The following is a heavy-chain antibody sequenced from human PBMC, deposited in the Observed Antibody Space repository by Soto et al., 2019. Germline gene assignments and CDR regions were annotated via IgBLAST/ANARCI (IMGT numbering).Heavy chain of an antibody. J-gene: IGHJ3*02. CDR1: GFTFSSYG. D-gene: IGHD3-22*01. Sequence: QVQLVESGGGVVQPGRSLRLSCAASGFTFSSYGMHWVRQAPGKGLEWVAVIWYDGSNKYYADSVKGRFTISRDNSKNTLYLQMNSLRAEDTAVYYCARDHYYDSSGPVDAFDIWGQGTMVTVSS. CDR3: ARDHYYDSSGPVDAFDI. V-gene: IGHV3-33*01. CDR2: IWYDGSNK.